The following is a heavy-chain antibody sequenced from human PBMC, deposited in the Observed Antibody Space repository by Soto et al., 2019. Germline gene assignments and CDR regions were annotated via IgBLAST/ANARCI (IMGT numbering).Heavy chain of an antibody. J-gene: IGHJ4*02. D-gene: IGHD2-15*01. CDR3: AREVHIVVVVVALQFDY. CDR2: IYHSGST. CDR1: GYSISSGYY. V-gene: IGHV4-38-2*02. Sequence: PSETLSLTCAVSGYSISSGYYWVWIREPPGKGLEWIGSIYHSGSTYYNPSLKSRVTISVDTSKKQFSLKLSSVTAAETAVYYCAREVHIVVVVVALQFDYWGQGTLVTVSS.